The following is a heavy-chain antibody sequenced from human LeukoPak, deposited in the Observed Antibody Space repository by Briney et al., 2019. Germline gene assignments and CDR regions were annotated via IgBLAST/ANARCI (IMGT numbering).Heavy chain of an antibody. CDR3: ATYYDFWSGYYRFDY. V-gene: IGHV4-39*01. Sequence: PSETLSLTCTVSGVSISSSSYYWGWIRQPPGKGLEWIGSIYYSGSTYYNPSLKSRVTISVDTSKNQFSLKLSSVTAADTAVYYCATYYDFWSGYYRFDYWGQGTLVTVSS. J-gene: IGHJ4*02. CDR1: GVSISSSSYY. D-gene: IGHD3-3*01. CDR2: IYYSGST.